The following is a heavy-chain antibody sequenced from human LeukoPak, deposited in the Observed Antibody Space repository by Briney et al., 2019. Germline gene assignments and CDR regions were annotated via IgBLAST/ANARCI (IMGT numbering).Heavy chain of an antibody. V-gene: IGHV4-4*07. CDR2: VYTSGST. Sequence: SETLSLTCTVSGASISGYYWSWIRQPAGKGLEWLGRVYTSGSTNYNPSLKSRVTMSIDTSKNQFSLNLSSVTAADTAVYYCAKSPSGRGGYNWFDPWGQGTLVTVSS. CDR3: AKSPSGRGGYNWFDP. D-gene: IGHD3-16*01. J-gene: IGHJ5*02. CDR1: GASISGYY.